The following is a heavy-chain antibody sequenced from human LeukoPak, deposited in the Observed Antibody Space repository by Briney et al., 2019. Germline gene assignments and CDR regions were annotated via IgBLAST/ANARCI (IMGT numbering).Heavy chain of an antibody. V-gene: IGHV3-23*01. J-gene: IGHJ4*02. CDR2: VSGSGGST. CDR1: GFTFSNYA. Sequence: PGGSLRLSCAASGFTFSNYAMSWARQAPGKGLEWVSAVSGSGGSTYYADSVKGRFTISRDNSKNTLYLQMNSLRAEDTAVYYCAKDQRAGATFSDYWGQGTLVTVSS. CDR3: AKDQRAGATFSDY. D-gene: IGHD1-26*01.